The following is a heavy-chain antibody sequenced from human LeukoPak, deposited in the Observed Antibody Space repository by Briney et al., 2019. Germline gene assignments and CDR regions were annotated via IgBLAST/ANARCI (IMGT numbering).Heavy chain of an antibody. CDR2: ISSGAGYI. V-gene: IGHV3-48*03. CDR1: GFTFNTYE. CDR3: ARDHRSVIDY. J-gene: IGHJ4*02. D-gene: IGHD4-17*01. Sequence: GWALRLSCAASGFTFNTYEMNWVRQAPGKGLGGVSYISSGAGYIYYADSVKGRLTISRDNAENSLYLQMNSLRAEDTAVYYCARDHRSVIDYWGQGTLVTVSS.